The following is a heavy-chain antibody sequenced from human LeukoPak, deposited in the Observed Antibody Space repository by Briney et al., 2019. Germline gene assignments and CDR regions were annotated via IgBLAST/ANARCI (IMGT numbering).Heavy chain of an antibody. CDR1: GYTFTSYG. V-gene: IGHV1-18*01. CDR2: ISAYNGNT. Sequence: ASVKVSCKASGYTFTSYGISWVRQAPGQGLEWMGWISAYNGNTNYAQKLQGRVTMTTDTSTSTAYMELRSLRSDDTAVYYCARDGDYSNYDHSYNWFDPWGQGTLVTVSS. J-gene: IGHJ5*02. CDR3: ARDGDYSNYDHSYNWFDP. D-gene: IGHD4-11*01.